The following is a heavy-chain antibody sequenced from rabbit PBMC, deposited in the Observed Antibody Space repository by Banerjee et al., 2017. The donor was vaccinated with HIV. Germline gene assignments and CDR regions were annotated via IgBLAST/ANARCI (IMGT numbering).Heavy chain of an antibody. J-gene: IGHJ4*01. CDR2: IYGGDTGST. CDR3: ARAPWTDGYAGWAWYYFNL. V-gene: IGHV1S40*01. CDR1: GFDLSAYYY. D-gene: IGHD4-2*01. Sequence: QSLEESGGDLVQPGASLTLTCKASGFDLSAYYYMCWVRQAPGKGLEWIACIYGGDTGSTYYASWAKGRFTISKTSSTTVTLQMTSLTAADTATYFCARAPWTDGYAGWAWYYFNLWGQGTLITVS.